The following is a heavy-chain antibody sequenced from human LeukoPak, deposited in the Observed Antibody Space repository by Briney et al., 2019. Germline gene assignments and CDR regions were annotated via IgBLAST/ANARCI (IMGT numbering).Heavy chain of an antibody. J-gene: IGHJ6*02. Sequence: KASETLSLTCTVSGGSISSYYWSWIRQPPGKGLEWIGYIYYSGSTNYNPSLKSRVTISVDTSKNLFSLNLSSVTAADTAVYYCARGLYYYYGMDVWGQGTTVTVSS. CDR1: GGSISSYY. CDR2: IYYSGST. CDR3: ARGLYYYYGMDV. V-gene: IGHV4-59*01.